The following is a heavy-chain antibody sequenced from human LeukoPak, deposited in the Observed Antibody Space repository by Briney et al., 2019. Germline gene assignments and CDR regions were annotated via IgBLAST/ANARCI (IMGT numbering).Heavy chain of an antibody. CDR2: IDTSGST. V-gene: IGHV4-4*07. J-gene: IGHJ6*02. Sequence: PSETLSLTCTVSGGSISSYYWSWIRQPAGKGLEWIGRIDTSGSTNYNPSLKSRVTMSVDTSKNQFSLKLSSVTAADTAVYYCARGAYYYGSGSYLVRYYYGMDVWGQGTTVTVSS. CDR1: GGSISSYY. D-gene: IGHD3-10*01. CDR3: ARGAYYYGSGSYLVRYYYGMDV.